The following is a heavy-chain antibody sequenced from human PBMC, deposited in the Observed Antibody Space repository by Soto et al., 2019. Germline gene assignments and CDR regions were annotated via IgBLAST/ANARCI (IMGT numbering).Heavy chain of an antibody. J-gene: IGHJ6*02. Sequence: PGESLKISCKGSGYSFTSYWIGWVRQMPGKGLEWMGIIYPGDSDTRYSPSFQGQVTISADKSISTAYLQWSSLKASDTAMYYCARLRGYCSSTSCYDEGMDFSGPGTTVTVSS. D-gene: IGHD2-2*01. V-gene: IGHV5-51*01. CDR2: IYPGDSDT. CDR1: GYSFTSYW. CDR3: ARLRGYCSSTSCYDEGMDF.